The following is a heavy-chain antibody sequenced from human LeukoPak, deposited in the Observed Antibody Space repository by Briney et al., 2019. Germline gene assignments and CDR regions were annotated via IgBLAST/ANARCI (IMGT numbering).Heavy chain of an antibody. J-gene: IGHJ6*03. CDR2: IYYSGST. CDR3: ARKNSDAARTSYYYYYYMDV. V-gene: IGHV4-31*03. CDR1: GGSISSGGYY. D-gene: IGHD6-6*01. Sequence: SQTLSLTCTVSGGSISSGGYYWSWIRQHPGKGLEWIGYIYYSGSTYYNPSLKSRVTISVDTSKNQFSLKLSSVTAADTAVYYCARKNSDAARTSYYYYYYMDVWGKGTTVTVSS.